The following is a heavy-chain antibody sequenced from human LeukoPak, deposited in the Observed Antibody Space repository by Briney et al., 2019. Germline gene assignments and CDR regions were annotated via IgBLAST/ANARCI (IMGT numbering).Heavy chain of an antibody. Sequence: SETLSLTCTVSGGSITSSSYYWDWIRQPPGKGLEWIGTVHYSGYTHYNASLKSRLTMSVDTSKNQVSLKLRSVTAADTAIYYCARQPGQFDQKSFDQWGQGTQVIVSS. CDR3: ARQPGQFDQKSFDQ. CDR2: VHYSGYT. CDR1: GGSITSSSYY. J-gene: IGHJ4*02. V-gene: IGHV4-39*01. D-gene: IGHD3-10*01.